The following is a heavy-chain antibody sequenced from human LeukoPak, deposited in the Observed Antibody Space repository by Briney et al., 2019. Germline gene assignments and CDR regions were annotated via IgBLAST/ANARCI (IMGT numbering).Heavy chain of an antibody. CDR1: GYTLTDYY. CDR2: INPNSGGG. V-gene: IGHV1-2*02. D-gene: IGHD3-10*01. Sequence: ASVKVSCKASGYTLTDYYIHWVRQAPGQGLEWMGWINPNSGGGNYAQKFQGRVTMTRDTSINTAYVEVSGLRSDGTAVYYCARTPSFGSVAFDIWGQGTMVTVSS. CDR3: ARTPSFGSVAFDI. J-gene: IGHJ3*02.